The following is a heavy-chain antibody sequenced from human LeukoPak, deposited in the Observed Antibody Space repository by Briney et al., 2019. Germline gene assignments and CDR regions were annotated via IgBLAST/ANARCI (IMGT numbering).Heavy chain of an antibody. CDR2: ISSSSTTI. CDR1: GFTFSSNS. V-gene: IGHV3-48*01. Sequence: PGGSLRLSCAASGFTFSSNSMRLVRQAPGKGLEWVSYISSSSTTILYADSVKGRFTISRDNAKNSLYLQMNSLRAEDTAVYYCARDLFENWGQGTLVTVSS. J-gene: IGHJ4*02. D-gene: IGHD3-10*02. CDR3: ARDLFEN.